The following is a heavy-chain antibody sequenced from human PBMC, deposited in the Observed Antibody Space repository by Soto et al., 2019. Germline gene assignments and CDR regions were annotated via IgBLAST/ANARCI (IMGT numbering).Heavy chain of an antibody. Sequence: EVQLVQSGGDLVQPGGSLRLSCAVSGITVNTNSMSWVRQAPGQGLEWVSVIYGDGTTYYADSVKGRFTISRDLSKNSLHLQMNSLRGEDTAVYYCARDFRSTWYVFDYWGQGTLVTVSS. CDR1: GITVNTNS. J-gene: IGHJ4*02. CDR2: IYGDGTT. CDR3: ARDFRSTWYVFDY. V-gene: IGHV3-66*01. D-gene: IGHD6-13*01.